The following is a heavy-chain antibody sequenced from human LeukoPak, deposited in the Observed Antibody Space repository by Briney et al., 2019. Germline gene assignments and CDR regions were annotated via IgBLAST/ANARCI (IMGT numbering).Heavy chain of an antibody. J-gene: IGHJ4*02. CDR3: AHRRITGTIDY. D-gene: IGHD1-7*01. V-gene: IGHV2-5*01. Sequence: SGPTLLQPTPTLTLTCTFSGFSLSTSGVGVGWNRQPPGKALEWRALIYWHDDKRYSPFLKSRLTITKDTSKKQVVLTMTNMDPVDTATYYCAHRRITGTIDYWVQGTLATVCS. CDR1: GFSLSTSGVG. CDR2: IYWHDDK.